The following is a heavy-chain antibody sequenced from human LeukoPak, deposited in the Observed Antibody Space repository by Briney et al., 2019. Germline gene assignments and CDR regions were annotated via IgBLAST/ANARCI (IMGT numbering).Heavy chain of an antibody. V-gene: IGHV1-18*01. CDR2: ISAYNGNT. CDR1: DYTFTNYG. J-gene: IGHJ4*02. CDR3: ARVVSHYDGSGYYYGFDY. Sequence: GASVKVSCKASDYTFTNYGISWVRQAPGQGLEWMGWISAYNGNTNYTQKLQGRVTMTTDTSTSTAYMELRSLRSDDTAVYYCARVVSHYDGSGYYYGFDYWGQGTLVTVSS. D-gene: IGHD3-22*01.